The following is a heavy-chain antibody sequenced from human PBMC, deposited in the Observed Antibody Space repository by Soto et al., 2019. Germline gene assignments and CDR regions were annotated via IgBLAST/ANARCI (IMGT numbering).Heavy chain of an antibody. V-gene: IGHV4-39*01. D-gene: IGHD6-6*01. CDR3: ASYSTSVGFFDY. CDR1: GGSTSSNSFY. CDR2: IYYSGTT. J-gene: IGHJ4*02. Sequence: SETLSLTCTVSGGSTSSNSFYWGWIRQPPGKGLEWIGSIYYSGTTYYNPSLKSRVTISVDTSKNQFSLKLSSVTAADTAMYYCASYSTSVGFFDYWGQGTLVTVSS.